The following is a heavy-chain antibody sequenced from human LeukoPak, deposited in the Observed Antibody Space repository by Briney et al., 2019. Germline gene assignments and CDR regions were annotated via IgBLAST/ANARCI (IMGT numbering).Heavy chain of an antibody. CDR3: ARDRLDSYYDFWSGYYPFYY. CDR2: INHSGST. Sequence: PSETLSLTCAVYGGTFSGYYWSWIRQPPGKGLEWIGEINHSGSTNYNPSLKSRVTISVDTSKNQFSLKLSSVTAADTAVYYCARDRLDSYYDFWSGYYPFYYWGQGTLVTVSS. D-gene: IGHD3-3*01. CDR1: GGTFSGYY. V-gene: IGHV4-34*01. J-gene: IGHJ4*02.